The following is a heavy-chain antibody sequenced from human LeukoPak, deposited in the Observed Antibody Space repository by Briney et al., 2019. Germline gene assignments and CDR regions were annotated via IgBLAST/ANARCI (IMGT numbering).Heavy chain of an antibody. J-gene: IGHJ4*02. CDR1: GFTFSNFG. CDR2: ISYHGNDQ. D-gene: IGHD6-19*01. Sequence: GGSLRLSCAASGFTFSNFGLHWVRQAPGKGLERVAFISYHGNDQYYTDSVKGRFTISRDNSKNTLYLKMNSLRGDDTAVYYCARDTRSGWSLEYWGQGTLVTVSS. CDR3: ARDTRSGWSLEY. V-gene: IGHV3-30*02.